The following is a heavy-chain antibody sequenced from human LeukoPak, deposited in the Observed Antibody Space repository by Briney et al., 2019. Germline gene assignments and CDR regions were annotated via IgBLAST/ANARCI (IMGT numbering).Heavy chain of an antibody. Sequence: SETLSLTCSVSGDSTTNYYCSWIRQSPGKGLEWLAYVYRNGHLDYNPSLRSRVTVSVDRSKTQFSLRLRSVTAADTAIYYCASGKYYYDESASLNRASRTALDVWAQGTMVIVSS. D-gene: IGHD3-22*01. J-gene: IGHJ3*01. CDR1: GDSTTNYY. CDR3: ASGKYYYDESASLNRASRTALDV. V-gene: IGHV4-59*01. CDR2: VYRNGHL.